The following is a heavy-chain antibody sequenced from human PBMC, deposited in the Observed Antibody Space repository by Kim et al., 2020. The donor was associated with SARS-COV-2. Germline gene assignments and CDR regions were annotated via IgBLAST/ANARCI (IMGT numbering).Heavy chain of an antibody. CDR3: ARHVGGTTWSNWFDP. V-gene: IGHV5-51*01. J-gene: IGHJ5*02. CDR1: GYSFTSYW. CDR2: IYPGDSDT. D-gene: IGHD1-7*01. Sequence: GESLKISCKGSGYSFTSYWIGWVRQMPGKGLEWMGIIYPGDSDTRYSPSFQGQVTISADKSISTAYLQWSSLKASDTAMYYCARHVGGTTWSNWFDPWGQGTLVTVSS.